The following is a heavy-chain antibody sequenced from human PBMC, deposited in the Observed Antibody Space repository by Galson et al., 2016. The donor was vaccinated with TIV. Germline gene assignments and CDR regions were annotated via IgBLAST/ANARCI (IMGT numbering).Heavy chain of an antibody. D-gene: IGHD2-15*01. V-gene: IGHV3-21*06. J-gene: IGHJ4*02. CDR1: GFTFMDYS. CDR3: ARPDEASCRSRICYSLAH. CDR2: ISSTKSYI. Sequence: SLRLSCAASGFTFMDYSMDWVRQAPGKGLEWVSSISSTKSYISYAASVTGRFTISRDNAKNSVYLQMDSLSGEDTAMYYCARPDEASCRSRICYSLAHWGRGALVTVSS.